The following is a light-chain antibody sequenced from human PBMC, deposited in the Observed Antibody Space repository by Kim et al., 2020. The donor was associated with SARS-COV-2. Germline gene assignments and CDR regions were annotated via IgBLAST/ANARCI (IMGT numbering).Light chain of an antibody. V-gene: IGLV2-14*01. J-gene: IGLJ3*02. CDR2: GIR. Sequence: STTPGRTGTSSGVGGYGEFPWDQQDPAHAPEIMFYGIRTRPSGVSNRFSDSKSGNSAALTSSGLQAEDEADYYCNAYRSSGTRVFGGGTQLTVL. CDR3: NAYRSSGTRV. CDR1: SSGVGGYGE.